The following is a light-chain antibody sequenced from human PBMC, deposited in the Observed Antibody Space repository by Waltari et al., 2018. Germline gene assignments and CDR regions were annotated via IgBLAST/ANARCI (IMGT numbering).Light chain of an antibody. Sequence: DIVMTQSPDSLSVSLCERATINCPSSQSVLYSSNNKNYLAWYQQKPGQPPKLLIYWASTRESGVPDRFSGSGSGTDFTLTISSLQAEDVAVYYCQQYYSTPYTFGQGTKLEIK. J-gene: IGKJ2*01. CDR3: QQYYSTPYT. CDR1: QSVLYSSNNKNY. V-gene: IGKV4-1*01. CDR2: WAS.